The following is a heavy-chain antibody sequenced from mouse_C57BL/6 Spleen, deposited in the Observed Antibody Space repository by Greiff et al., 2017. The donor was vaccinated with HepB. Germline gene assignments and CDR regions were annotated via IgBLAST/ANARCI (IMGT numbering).Heavy chain of an antibody. D-gene: IGHD3-2*02. Sequence: EVKVVESGEGLVKPGGSLKLSCAASGFTFSSYAMSWVRQTPEKRLEWVAYISSGGDYIYYADTVKGRFTISRDNARNTLYLQMSSLKSEDTAMYYCTRALSGYGAYYVDYWGQGTTLTVSS. CDR3: TRALSGYGAYYVDY. CDR1: GFTFSSYA. V-gene: IGHV5-9-1*02. CDR2: ISSGGDYI. J-gene: IGHJ2*01.